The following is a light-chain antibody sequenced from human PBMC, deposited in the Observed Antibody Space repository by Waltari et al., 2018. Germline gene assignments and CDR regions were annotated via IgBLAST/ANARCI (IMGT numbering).Light chain of an antibody. CDR2: RAS. CDR3: QQYYNTPVT. Sequence: DIVMTQSPDSLAVSLGERATINCKSSQSVLYSPNNKNYLGWYQQKPGQSPKLLIYRASTRQSGVPDRFTGSGSGTDFTLTISNLQAEDVAIYYCQQYYNTPVTFGGGTKVEIK. J-gene: IGKJ4*01. CDR1: QSVLYSPNNKNY. V-gene: IGKV4-1*01.